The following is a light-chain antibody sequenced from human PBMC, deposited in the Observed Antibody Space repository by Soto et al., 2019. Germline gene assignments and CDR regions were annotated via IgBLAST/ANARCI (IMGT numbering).Light chain of an antibody. V-gene: IGLV2-14*01. J-gene: IGLJ3*02. CDR2: EVS. Sequence: QSALTQPASVSGSPGQSITISCTGTSSDVGGYDYVSLYQQHPGKTPKLIIYEVSNRPSGISNRFSGSKSAYTASLTISGLQTEDEADYYCSSYTSGSAWVFGGGTKLTVL. CDR3: SSYTSGSAWV. CDR1: SSDVGGYDY.